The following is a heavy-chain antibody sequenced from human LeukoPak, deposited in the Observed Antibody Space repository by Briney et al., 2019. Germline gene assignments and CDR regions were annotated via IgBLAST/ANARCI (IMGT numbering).Heavy chain of an antibody. CDR1: GASINSGDYY. J-gene: IGHJ4*02. D-gene: IGHD6-6*01. CDR2: IYNSGST. Sequence: PSETLSLTCTVSGASINSGDYYWTWIRQPPGKGLEWIAYIYNSGSTYYNPSLRSRVAISMDTSNNRFSLRLDSVTAADTAVYFCATTARHCSEYWGQGTLVTASS. V-gene: IGHV4-30-4*08. CDR3: ATTARHCSEY.